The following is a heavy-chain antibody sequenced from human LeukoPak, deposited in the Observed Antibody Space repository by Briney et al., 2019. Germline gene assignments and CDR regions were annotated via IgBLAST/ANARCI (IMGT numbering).Heavy chain of an antibody. J-gene: IGHJ4*02. CDR3: ARSSSWYGVDY. V-gene: IGHV3-53*01. D-gene: IGHD6-13*01. CDR2: IYSGGST. Sequence: QTGGSLRLSCAASGFTVSSNYMSWVRQAPGKGLEWVSVIYSGGSTYYADSVKGRFTISRDNSKNTLYLQMNNLRAEDTAVYYCARSSSWYGVDYWGQGTLDTVSS. CDR1: GFTVSSNY.